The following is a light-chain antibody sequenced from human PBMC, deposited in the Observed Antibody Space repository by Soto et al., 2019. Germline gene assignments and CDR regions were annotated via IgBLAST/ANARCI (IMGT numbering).Light chain of an antibody. CDR1: TGAVTSGNY. V-gene: IGLV7-43*01. CDR2: TTD. Sequence: QAVVTQEPSLTVSPGGTVTLTCASSTGAVTSGNYPSWFEQKPGQAPRTLIYTTDDKHSWTPARFSGSLLGVKAALTLSGVQPEDEAEYYCLLYYGGAHLVFGGGTKLTVL. CDR3: LLYYGGAHLV. J-gene: IGLJ3*02.